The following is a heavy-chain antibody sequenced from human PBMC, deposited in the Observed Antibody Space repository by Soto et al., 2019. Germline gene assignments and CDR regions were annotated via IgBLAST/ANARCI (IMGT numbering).Heavy chain of an antibody. Sequence: SQTLSLTCAVYGGSFSGYYWSWIRQPPGKGLEWIGEINHSGSTNYNPSIKSRVTISVDTSKNQFSLKLSSVTAADTAVYYCARGRDYDSSGYPFDYWGQGTLVTVSS. J-gene: IGHJ4*02. CDR1: GGSFSGYY. CDR2: INHSGST. V-gene: IGHV4-34*01. CDR3: ARGRDYDSSGYPFDY. D-gene: IGHD3-22*01.